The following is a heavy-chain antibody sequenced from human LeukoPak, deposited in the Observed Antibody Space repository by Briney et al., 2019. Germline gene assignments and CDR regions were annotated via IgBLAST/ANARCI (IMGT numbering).Heavy chain of an antibody. CDR1: GGSFSSYS. D-gene: IGHD2-15*01. J-gene: IGHJ1*01. CDR3: ARRLIGYCSGGSCYSGYFQH. Sequence: SETLSLTCAVYGGSFSSYSWSWIRQPPGKGLEWIGEINHSGSTNYNPSLKSRVTISVDTSKNQFSLKLSSVTAADTAVYYCARRLIGYCSGGSCYSGYFQHWGQGTLVTVSS. V-gene: IGHV4-34*01. CDR2: INHSGST.